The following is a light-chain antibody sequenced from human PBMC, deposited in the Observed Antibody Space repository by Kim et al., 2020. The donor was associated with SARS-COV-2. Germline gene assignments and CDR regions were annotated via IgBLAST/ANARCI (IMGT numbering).Light chain of an antibody. CDR2: QDF. Sequence: SYELTQPPSLSVSPGQTVTLTCSGEKLGEKSSCWYQQKSGQSPILIIYQDFKRPSGIPERFSGSNFGNTATLTISGTQTVDEADYYCQAWDSGTVVFGGGTQLTVL. V-gene: IGLV3-1*01. CDR1: KLGEKS. CDR3: QAWDSGTVV. J-gene: IGLJ2*01.